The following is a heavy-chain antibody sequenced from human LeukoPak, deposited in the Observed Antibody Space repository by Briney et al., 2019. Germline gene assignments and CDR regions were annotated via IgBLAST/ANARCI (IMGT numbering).Heavy chain of an antibody. D-gene: IGHD6-6*01. V-gene: IGHV2-5*01. Sequence: SGPTLVNPTQTLTLTCTFSGFSLSTSGVGVGWIRQPPGKALEWLALIYWNDDKRYSPSLKSRLTITKDTSKNQVVLTMTNMDPVDTATYYCAHIPVAARPRGDAFDIWGQGTMVTVSS. J-gene: IGHJ3*02. CDR2: IYWNDDK. CDR1: GFSLSTSGVG. CDR3: AHIPVAARPRGDAFDI.